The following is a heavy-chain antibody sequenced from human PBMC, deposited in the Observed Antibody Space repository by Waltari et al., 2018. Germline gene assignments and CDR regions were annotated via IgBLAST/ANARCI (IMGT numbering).Heavy chain of an antibody. CDR3: ARDPTSSWAYFDH. J-gene: IGHJ4*02. V-gene: IGHV3-30*02. D-gene: IGHD6-13*01. CDR2: IMFDGSDK. Sequence: QVQLVESGGGVVQPGGSLRLSCAASGFTFDSYGMHWVRQAPGKGLEWVAFIMFDGSDKYYADSAKGRFTISRDNSKNTLYLQMDSLRPEDTAVYYCARDPTSSWAYFDHCGQGTLVTVSS. CDR1: GFTFDSYG.